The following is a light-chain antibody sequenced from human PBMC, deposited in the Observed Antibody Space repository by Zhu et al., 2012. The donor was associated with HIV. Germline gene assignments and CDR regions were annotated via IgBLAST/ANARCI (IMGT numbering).Light chain of an antibody. CDR3: HQYDNSWT. CDR1: QSVSSF. CDR2: DAS. Sequence: IVLTQSPVTLSLSPGERATVSCRASQSVSSFLAWYQQKPGRAPRLLIYDASKRARGIPDRFSGSGSGTDFTLTISRLEPEDFAVYYCHQYDNSWTFGQGTKVEIK. V-gene: IGKV3-11*01. J-gene: IGKJ1*01.